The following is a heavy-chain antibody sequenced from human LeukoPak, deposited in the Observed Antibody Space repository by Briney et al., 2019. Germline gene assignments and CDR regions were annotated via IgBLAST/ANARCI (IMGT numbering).Heavy chain of an antibody. J-gene: IGHJ5*02. D-gene: IGHD6-13*01. CDR3: ARVSSSWSPSRVLRWFDP. CDR2: IYYSGST. V-gene: IGHV4-39*07. Sequence: PSETLSLTCTVSGGSISSSSYYWGWIRQPPGKGLEWIGSIYYSGSTNYNPSLKSRVTISVDTSKNQFSLKLSSVTAADTAVYYCARVSSSWSPSRVLRWFDPWGQGTLVTVSS. CDR1: GGSISSSSYY.